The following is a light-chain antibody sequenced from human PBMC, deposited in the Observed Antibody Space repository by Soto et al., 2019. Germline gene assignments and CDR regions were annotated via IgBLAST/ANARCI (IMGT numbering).Light chain of an antibody. CDR2: GAS. J-gene: IGKJ2*01. CDR1: QSVSSSY. V-gene: IGKV3-20*01. Sequence: EMVLTQSPGTLSLSPGERATLSCRASQSVSSSYLAWYQQKPGQAPRLLIYGASSRATGIPDRFSGSGSGTDFTLTISRLEPEDFAVYDCQQYGSSPMYTFGQGTKLEIK. CDR3: QQYGSSPMYT.